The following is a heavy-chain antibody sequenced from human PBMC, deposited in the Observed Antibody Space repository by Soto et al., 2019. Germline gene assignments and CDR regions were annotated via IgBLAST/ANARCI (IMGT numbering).Heavy chain of an antibody. CDR3: ASQRMVDYYYGMDV. CDR1: GCSFTSNG. CDR2: INAYNGNT. Sequence: ASVKVSCKASGCSFTSNGIVWVRQAPGQGLEWMGWINAYNGNTNYAQKLQGRVTMTTDTSTSTAYMELRSLRSDDTAVYYCASQRMVDYYYGMDVWGQGTTVTVSS. V-gene: IGHV1-18*04. J-gene: IGHJ6*02. D-gene: IGHD6-13*01.